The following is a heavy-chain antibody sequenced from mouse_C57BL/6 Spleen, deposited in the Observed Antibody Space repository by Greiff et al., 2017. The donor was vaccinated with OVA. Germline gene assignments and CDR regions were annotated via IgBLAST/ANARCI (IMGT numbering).Heavy chain of an antibody. D-gene: IGHD2-4*01. Sequence: EVQLQQSGTVLARPGASVKMSCKTSGYTFTSYWMHWVKQRPGQGLEWIGAIYPGNSDTSYNQKFKGKAKLTAVTSASTAYMELSSLTNEDSAVYYCTKGIYYDYDDAYWGQGTLVTVSA. CDR1: GYTFTSYW. V-gene: IGHV1-5*01. J-gene: IGHJ3*01. CDR2: IYPGNSDT. CDR3: TKGIYYDYDDAY.